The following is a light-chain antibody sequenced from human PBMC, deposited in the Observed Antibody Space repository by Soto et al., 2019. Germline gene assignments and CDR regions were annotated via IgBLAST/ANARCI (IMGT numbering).Light chain of an antibody. J-gene: IGKJ4*01. Sequence: DIQMTQSPSSLSASVGDRVAITCRASQSISNSLNWYQQKPGKAPKVLIFAASSLPSGVPSRFSGSGSGTDFTLTISSLQPEDFATYYCQQSYSTPLTLGGGTKVDIK. CDR1: QSISNS. V-gene: IGKV1-39*01. CDR2: AAS. CDR3: QQSYSTPLT.